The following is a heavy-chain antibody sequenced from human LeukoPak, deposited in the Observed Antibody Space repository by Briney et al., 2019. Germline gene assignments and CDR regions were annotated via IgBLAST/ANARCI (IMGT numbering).Heavy chain of an antibody. V-gene: IGHV3-48*01. CDR2: ISSSSSTI. CDR1: GFTLSSYS. CDR3: ARFSNGVPWMDV. Sequence: GGSLRLSCAASGFTLSSYSMNWVRQAPGKGLEWVSYISSSSSTIYYADSVKGRFTISRDNAKNSLYLQMNSLRAEDTAVYYCARFSNGVPWMDVWGQGTTVTVSS. J-gene: IGHJ6*02. D-gene: IGHD3-10*01.